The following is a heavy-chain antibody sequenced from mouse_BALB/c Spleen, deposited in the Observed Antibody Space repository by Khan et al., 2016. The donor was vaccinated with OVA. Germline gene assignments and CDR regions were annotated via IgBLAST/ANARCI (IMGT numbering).Heavy chain of an antibody. D-gene: IGHD2-14*01. J-gene: IGHJ3*01. CDR3: AREGAYYRSDGWFAY. V-gene: IGHV1-4*01. CDR2: ISPSSGYT. CDR1: GYTFTSYT. Sequence: QVQLQQSGAELARPGASVKMSCKASGYTFTSYTMHWVKQRPGQGLEWIGYISPSSGYTNYNQKFKDKATLTADKSSSTAYMQLSSLPSEDSAVYYCAREGAYYRSDGWFAYWGQGTLVTVSA.